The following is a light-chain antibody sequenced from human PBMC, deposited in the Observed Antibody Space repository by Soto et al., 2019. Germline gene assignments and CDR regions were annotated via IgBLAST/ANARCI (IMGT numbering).Light chain of an antibody. CDR3: QQYGSSPRLT. CDR2: GAS. CDR1: QSVSSSY. J-gene: IGKJ4*01. Sequence: EIVLTQSPGTLSLSPGERATLSCRASQSVSSSYLAWYQQKPGQAPRLLIYGASSRATGIPDRFSGSGSGTDFTLPISRLEPEDFAVYSCQQYGSSPRLTFGGGTKVEIK. V-gene: IGKV3-20*01.